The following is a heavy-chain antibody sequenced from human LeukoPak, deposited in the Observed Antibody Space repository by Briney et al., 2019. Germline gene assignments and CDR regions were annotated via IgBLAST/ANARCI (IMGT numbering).Heavy chain of an antibody. CDR2: ISSSSSTI. CDR1: GLTFSSYS. J-gene: IGHJ4*02. Sequence: GGSLRLSCAASGLTFSSYSMNWVRQAPGKGLEWVSYISSSSSTIYYADSVKGRFTISRDNAKNSLYLQMNSLRAEDTAVYYCARPEGDYYDSSGYYYFDYWGQGTLVTVSS. V-gene: IGHV3-48*01. D-gene: IGHD3-22*01. CDR3: ARPEGDYYDSSGYYYFDY.